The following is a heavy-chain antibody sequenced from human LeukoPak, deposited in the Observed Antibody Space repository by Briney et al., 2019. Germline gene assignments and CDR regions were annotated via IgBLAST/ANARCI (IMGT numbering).Heavy chain of an antibody. Sequence: GGSLRLSCAASGFTFAHAWMNWVRQPPGKGLEWVGRIKSKTDGGTTDYAAPVKGRFTISRDDSKNTLYLQMNNLTTEDTAVFYYSTDRYYYDSSPRYWGQGTLVTVSS. CDR1: GFTFAHAW. CDR2: IKSKTDGGTT. J-gene: IGHJ4*02. V-gene: IGHV3-15*07. D-gene: IGHD3-22*01. CDR3: STDRYYYDSSPRY.